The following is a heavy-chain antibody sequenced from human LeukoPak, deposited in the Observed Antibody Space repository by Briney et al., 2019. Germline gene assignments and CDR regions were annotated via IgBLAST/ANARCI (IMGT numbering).Heavy chain of an antibody. Sequence: GESLKISCKGSGYDFTFYWVAWVRQMPGKGLEWMGIIYPGDSDTRYSPSFQGQVTISADKSISTAYLQWNSLKASDTAMYYCARSYYDSSGYYSLGVLDIWGQGTVVTVSS. CDR3: ARSYYDSSGYYSLGVLDI. V-gene: IGHV5-51*06. J-gene: IGHJ3*02. CDR1: GYDFTFYW. CDR2: IYPGDSDT. D-gene: IGHD3-22*01.